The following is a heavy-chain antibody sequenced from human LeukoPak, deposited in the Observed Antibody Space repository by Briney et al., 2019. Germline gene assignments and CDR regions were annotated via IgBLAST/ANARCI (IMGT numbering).Heavy chain of an antibody. V-gene: IGHV3-33*01. Sequence: GGSLRLSCAASGFPFSSYGMHWVRQAPGKGLEWVAVIWYDGSNKYYADSVKGRFTTSRDNSKNTLYLQMNSLRAEDTAVYYCARDFIPRTYYYDTSGYYLPGYWGQGTLVTVSS. CDR2: IWYDGSNK. D-gene: IGHD3-22*01. CDR1: GFPFSSYG. J-gene: IGHJ4*02. CDR3: ARDFIPRTYYYDTSGYYLPGY.